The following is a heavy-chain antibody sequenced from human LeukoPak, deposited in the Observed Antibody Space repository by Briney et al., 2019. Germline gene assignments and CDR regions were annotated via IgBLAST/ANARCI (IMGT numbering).Heavy chain of an antibody. CDR2: INHSGST. CDR3: ASGEYSSSLSIVDY. Sequence: KPSGNLSLNCAVYGWAFSCYYWSWIRQPPGKGLEWIGEINHSGSTNYNPSLKSRVTISVDTSKNQFSLKLSSVTAADTAVYYCASGEYSSSLSIVDYWGQGTLVTVSS. J-gene: IGHJ4*02. V-gene: IGHV4-34*01. CDR1: GWAFSCYY. D-gene: IGHD6-6*01.